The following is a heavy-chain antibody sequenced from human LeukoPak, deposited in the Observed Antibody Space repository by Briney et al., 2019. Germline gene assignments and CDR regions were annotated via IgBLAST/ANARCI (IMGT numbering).Heavy chain of an antibody. D-gene: IGHD3-10*01. J-gene: IGHJ5*02. V-gene: IGHV1-2*02. CDR1: GYTFTGYY. Sequence: ASVKVSCKASGYTFTGYYMHWVRQAPGQGLEWTGWINPNSGGTNYAQKFQGRVTMTRDTSISTAYMELSRLRSDDTAVYYCAREWFGEIAYNWFDPWGQGTLVTVSS. CDR3: AREWFGEIAYNWFDP. CDR2: INPNSGGT.